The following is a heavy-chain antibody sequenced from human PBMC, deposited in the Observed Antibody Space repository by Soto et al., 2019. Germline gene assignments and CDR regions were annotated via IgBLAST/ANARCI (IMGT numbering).Heavy chain of an antibody. V-gene: IGHV3-13*01. CDR1: GFTFDRYE. D-gene: IGHD3-22*01. CDR3: ARGVYYDSRGHCFFF. Sequence: PQGHLRLSCEVSGFTFDRYEIHWVRQATLKGLERVAAIGTRGDSYYPGSVNGLFTISRENAKNYLHLQINSRRAGDTAVYFCARGVYYDSRGHCFFFWAQGTLITASS. J-gene: IGHJ4*02. CDR2: IGTRGDS.